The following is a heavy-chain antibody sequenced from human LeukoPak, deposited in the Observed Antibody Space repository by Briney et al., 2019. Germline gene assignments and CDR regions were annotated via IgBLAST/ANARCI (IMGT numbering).Heavy chain of an antibody. J-gene: IGHJ1*01. CDR1: GGTFSSYA. D-gene: IGHD2-15*01. Sequence: SVKVSCKASGGTFSSYAISWVRQAPGQGLEWMGRIIPILGIANYAQKFQGRVTITADKSTSTVYMELSSLRSEDTAVYYCASSIVVVAASEYFQHWGQGTLVTVSS. V-gene: IGHV1-69*04. CDR3: ASSIVVVAASEYFQH. CDR2: IIPILGIA.